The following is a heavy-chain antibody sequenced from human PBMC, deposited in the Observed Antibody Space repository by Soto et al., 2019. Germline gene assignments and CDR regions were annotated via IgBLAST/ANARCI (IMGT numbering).Heavy chain of an antibody. Sequence: QVQLQESGPGLVKPSQTLSLTCTVSGGSITSGGYCWTWIRQHPVKGLEWMGNIYYSGSSSYNPSRKSRLTISIDTSKNQFSLKLTSVTAADMAVYYCARDGDYFGSGSPPLLSKWGQGTLVTVSS. CDR3: ARDGDYFGSGSPPLLSK. V-gene: IGHV4-31*03. D-gene: IGHD3-10*01. CDR2: IYYSGSS. J-gene: IGHJ4*02. CDR1: GGSITSGGYC.